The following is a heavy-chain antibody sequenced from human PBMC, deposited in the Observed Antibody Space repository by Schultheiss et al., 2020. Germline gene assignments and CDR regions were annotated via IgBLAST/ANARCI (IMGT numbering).Heavy chain of an antibody. CDR3: ARGVGYYYDSSGYRNRGVIDY. CDR1: GGSFSGYY. CDR2: IYYSGST. Sequence: SQTLSLTCAVYGGSFSGYYWSWIRQHPGKGLEWIGYIYYSGSTYYNPSLKSRVTISVDTSKNQFSLKLSSVTAADTAVYYCARGVGYYYDSSGYRNRGVIDYWGQGTLVTVSS. J-gene: IGHJ4*02. V-gene: IGHV4-31*11. D-gene: IGHD3-22*01.